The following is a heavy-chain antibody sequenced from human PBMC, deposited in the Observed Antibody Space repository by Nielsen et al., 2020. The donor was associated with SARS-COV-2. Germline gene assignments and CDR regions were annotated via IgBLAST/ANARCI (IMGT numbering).Heavy chain of an antibody. J-gene: IGHJ6*03. D-gene: IGHD2-8*01. CDR2: IYYSGST. CDR3: ARDWGCTNGVCYFPLSYYYYYMDV. V-gene: IGHV4-39*02. Sequence: RQAPGKGLEWIGSIYYSGSTYYNPSLKSRVTISVDTSKNQFSLKLSSVTAADTAVYYCARDWGCTNGVCYFPLSYYYYYMDVWGKGTTVTVSS.